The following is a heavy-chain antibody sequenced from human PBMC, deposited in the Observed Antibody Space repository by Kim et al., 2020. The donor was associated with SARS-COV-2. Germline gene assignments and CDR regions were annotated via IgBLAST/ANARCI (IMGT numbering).Heavy chain of an antibody. D-gene: IGHD3-9*01. CDR1: GYTFTSYD. CDR3: ARGHLRYFDWSMVAGGYYFDY. CDR2: MNSNSGNT. Sequence: ASVKVSCKASGYTFTSYDINWVRQATGQGLEWMGWMNSNSGNTGYAQKFQGRVTMTRNTSISTAYMELSSLRSEDTAVYYWARGHLRYFDWSMVAGGYYFDYWGQGTLVTVSS. V-gene: IGHV1-8*01. J-gene: IGHJ4*02.